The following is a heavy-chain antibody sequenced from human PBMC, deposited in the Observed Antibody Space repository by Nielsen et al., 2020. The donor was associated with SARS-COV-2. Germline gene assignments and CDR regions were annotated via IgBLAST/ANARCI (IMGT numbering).Heavy chain of an antibody. CDR1: GYTFTGYY. Sequence: ASVKVSCKASGYTFTGYYMHWVRQATGQGLEWMGWMNPNSGNTGYAQKFQGRVTMTRNTSISTAYMELSSLRSEDTAVYYCARSYYYDSSGYYGPWGQGTLVTVSS. J-gene: IGHJ5*02. CDR2: MNPNSGNT. V-gene: IGHV1-8*02. CDR3: ARSYYYDSSGYYGP. D-gene: IGHD3-22*01.